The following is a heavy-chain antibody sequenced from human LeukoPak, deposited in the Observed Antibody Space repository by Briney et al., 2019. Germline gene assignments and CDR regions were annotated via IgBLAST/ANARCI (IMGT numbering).Heavy chain of an antibody. D-gene: IGHD4-23*01. J-gene: IGHJ4*02. CDR3: TTVGDYVGEASFDY. CDR1: GLTFSNAW. Sequence: GGSLRLSCTASGLTFSNAWMSWVRQAPGKGLEWVGRIKSKTDGRTTEYAAPVKARFTISIDDSKNTLYLQMNSLKTEDTAVYYCTTVGDYVGEASFDYWGQGTLVTVSS. V-gene: IGHV3-15*01. CDR2: IKSKTDGRTT.